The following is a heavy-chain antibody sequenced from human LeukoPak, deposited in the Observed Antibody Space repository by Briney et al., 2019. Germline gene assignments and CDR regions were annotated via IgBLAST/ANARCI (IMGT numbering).Heavy chain of an antibody. CDR3: ARGVYDSSGYYHYYYYMDV. D-gene: IGHD3-22*01. Sequence: GGSLRLSCAASGFTFSRYWMHWVRQGPGKGLVWVSSISSSSSYIYYADSVKGRFTISRDNAKNSLYLQMNSLRAEDTAVYYCARGVYDSSGYYHYYYYMDVWGKGTTVTVSS. CDR2: ISSSSSYI. V-gene: IGHV3-21*01. CDR1: GFTFSRYW. J-gene: IGHJ6*03.